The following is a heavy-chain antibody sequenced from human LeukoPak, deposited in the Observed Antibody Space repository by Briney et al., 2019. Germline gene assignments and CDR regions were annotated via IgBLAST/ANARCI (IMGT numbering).Heavy chain of an antibody. D-gene: IGHD6-19*01. V-gene: IGHV3-11*04. CDR1: GFTFSDYY. CDR2: ISSSGSTI. J-gene: IGHJ3*02. Sequence: GGSLRLSCAASGFTFSDYYMSWIRQAPGKGLEWVSYISSSGSTIYYADSVKGRFTISRDNAKNSLYLQMNSLRAEDTAVYYCARESRSQWLVLRAFDIWGQGTMVTVSS. CDR3: ARESRSQWLVLRAFDI.